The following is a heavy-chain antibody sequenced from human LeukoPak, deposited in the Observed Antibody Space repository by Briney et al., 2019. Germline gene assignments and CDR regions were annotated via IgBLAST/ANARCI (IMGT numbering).Heavy chain of an antibody. D-gene: IGHD5-18*01. V-gene: IGHV3-23*01. J-gene: IGHJ4*02. CDR2: INGSGGST. CDR3: APGYSYGTIDY. Sequence: GGSLRLSCAASGFTFSSYAMSWVRQAPGKGLEWVSAINGSGGSTYYADSVKGRFTISRDNSKNTLYLQMNSLRAEDTAVYYCAPGYSYGTIDYWGQGTLVTVSS. CDR1: GFTFSSYA.